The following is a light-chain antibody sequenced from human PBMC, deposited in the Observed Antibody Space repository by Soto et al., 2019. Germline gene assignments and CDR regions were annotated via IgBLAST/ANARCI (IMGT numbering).Light chain of an antibody. J-gene: IGKJ5*01. CDR3: QKYYDWPIN. Sequence: EIVLTQSPGTLSLSPGERATLFCRASQVISTLLAWYQQKPGQAPRLLIYAASTRAAGIPARFSGSGSGTDFALTISSLQSEDFAIYYCQKYYDWPINFGQGTRLEIK. CDR2: AAS. V-gene: IGKV3-15*01. CDR1: QVISTL.